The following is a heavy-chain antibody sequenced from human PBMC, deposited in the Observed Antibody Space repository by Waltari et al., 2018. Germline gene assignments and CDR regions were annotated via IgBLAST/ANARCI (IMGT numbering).Heavy chain of an antibody. J-gene: IGHJ4*02. CDR3: ARAKYYYDSSGYIGYFDY. CDR2: IIPILGTA. V-gene: IGHV1-69*01. D-gene: IGHD3-22*01. Sequence: QVQLVQSGAEVKKPGFSVKVSCKASGGTFSSYAISWVRPAPGQGLEWMGGIIPILGTANYAQKFQGRVTITADESTSTAYMELSSLRSEDTAVYYCARAKYYYDSSGYIGYFDYWGQGTLVTVSS. CDR1: GGTFSSYA.